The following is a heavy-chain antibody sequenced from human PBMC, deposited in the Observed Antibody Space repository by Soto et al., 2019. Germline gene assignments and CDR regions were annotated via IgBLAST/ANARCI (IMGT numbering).Heavy chain of an antibody. J-gene: IGHJ4*01. CDR2: INPILAKT. Sequence: SVKVSCKASGGTFSNLANSWARRAPRHGPECTGVINPILAKTHYSQTFQGRLSIGPAESPSTAFLYCDSLRAEHTAVYYCATRAGIMECVCFDTWGHGPLVTVSS. D-gene: IGHD3-16*01. CDR3: ATRAGIMECVCFDT. V-gene: IGHV1-69*10. CDR1: GGTFSNLA.